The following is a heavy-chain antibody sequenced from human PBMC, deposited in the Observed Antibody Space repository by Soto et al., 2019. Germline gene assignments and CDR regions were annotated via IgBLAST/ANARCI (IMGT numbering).Heavy chain of an antibody. CDR3: ARDYGGNYYPWFDP. J-gene: IGHJ5*02. Sequence: ASVKDSCPASGYTFTSYCISCVRQAPGQGLEWMGWISAYNGNTNYAQKLQGRVTMTTDTSTSTAYMELRSLRSDDTAVYYCARDYGGNYYPWFDPWGQGTLVTVS. V-gene: IGHV1-18*04. CDR2: ISAYNGNT. D-gene: IGHD2-15*01. CDR1: GYTFTSYC.